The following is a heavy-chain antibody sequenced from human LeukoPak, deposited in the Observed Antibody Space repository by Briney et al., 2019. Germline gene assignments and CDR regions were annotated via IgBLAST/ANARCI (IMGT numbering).Heavy chain of an antibody. CDR2: IYSSGST. V-gene: IGHV4-4*07. D-gene: IGHD4/OR15-4a*01. CDR1: GGSISNYY. J-gene: IGHJ4*02. CDR3: VRCRGTTVLTRFDN. Sequence: SETLSLTCTVSGGSISNYYWSWIRQLAGKGLEWIGRIYSSGSTNYNPSLKSRVTMSVDTSKNQFSVNLTSVTAADTAVYYCVRCRGTTVLTRFDNWGQGTLVTVSS.